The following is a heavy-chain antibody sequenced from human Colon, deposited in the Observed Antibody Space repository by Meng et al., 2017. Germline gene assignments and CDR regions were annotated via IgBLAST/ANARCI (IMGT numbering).Heavy chain of an antibody. D-gene: IGHD2-2*01. CDR1: RASISSRSW. CDR3: ASGRKYCSSTSCYGQFDY. CDR2: IYQCVSS. J-gene: IGHJ4*02. Sequence: LPAPGPVLCQPSRTLSPACALARASISSRSWVRWVRLPPGKGLERLGEIYQCVSSNYYPSLKSRVTISVDKSTNQFSPKLRSVTAADTAVYDCASGRKYCSSTSCYGQFDYWGQGTLVTVSS. V-gene: IGHV4-4*02.